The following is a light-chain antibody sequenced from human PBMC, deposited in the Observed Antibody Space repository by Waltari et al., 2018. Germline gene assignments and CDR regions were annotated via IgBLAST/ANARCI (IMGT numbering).Light chain of an antibody. Sequence: DIVMTQSPESLAVSLGDRATINCKSSQSLLFSSNNKNYLAWYQQKPGQPPKLLIYWASIRESGVPDRFSGSGSGTDFTLTISSLQAEDVAVYYCQQYDTTPLTFGGGTKVEIK. CDR3: QQYDTTPLT. V-gene: IGKV4-1*01. CDR2: WAS. CDR1: QSLLFSSNNKNY. J-gene: IGKJ4*01.